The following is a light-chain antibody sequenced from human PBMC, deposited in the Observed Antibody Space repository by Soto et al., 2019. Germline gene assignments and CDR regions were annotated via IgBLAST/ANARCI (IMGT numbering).Light chain of an antibody. Sequence: EIIWTQSPGTLSLSPGERATLSCRASQSGNNNHLAWYQQKPGQAPRLLIYSASNRAPGIPDRFSGSGSGADFTLTISRLEPEDIAMYYCHQSGNSPRTFGQGTKVEIK. CDR2: SAS. J-gene: IGKJ1*01. CDR1: QSGNNNH. V-gene: IGKV3-20*01. CDR3: HQSGNSPRT.